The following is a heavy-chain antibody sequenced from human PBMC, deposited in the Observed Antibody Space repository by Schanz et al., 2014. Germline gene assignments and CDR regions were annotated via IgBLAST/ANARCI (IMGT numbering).Heavy chain of an antibody. J-gene: IGHJ3*02. D-gene: IGHD5-12*01. CDR1: GFTFSNFA. V-gene: IGHV3-30*04. CDR2: LNFDETYT. CDR3: ARDGGRDGYNLAFDI. Sequence: QVQLVESGGGVVQPGRSLRLSCAASGFTFSNFAIHWVRQAPGKGLEWVSRLNFDETYTSYADSVKGRFTISRDNSKNTLYLQMSSLRAEDTAVYYCARDGGRDGYNLAFDIWGQGTMVTVSS.